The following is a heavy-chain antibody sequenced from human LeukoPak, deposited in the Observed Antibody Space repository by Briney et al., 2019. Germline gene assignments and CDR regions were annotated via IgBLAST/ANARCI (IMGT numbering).Heavy chain of an antibody. CDR2: INHSGST. V-gene: IGHV4-34*01. D-gene: IGHD1-7*01. CDR3: ARDFVELELQYYYYYMDV. Sequence: SETLSLTCAVYGGSFSGYYWSWIRQPPGKGLEWIGEINHSGSTNYNPSLKSRVTISVDTSKNQFSLKLSSVTAADTAVYYCARDFVELELQYYYYYMDVWGKGTTVTVSS. CDR1: GGSFSGYY. J-gene: IGHJ6*03.